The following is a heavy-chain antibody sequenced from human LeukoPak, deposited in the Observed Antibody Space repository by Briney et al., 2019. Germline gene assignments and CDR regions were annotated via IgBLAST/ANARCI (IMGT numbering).Heavy chain of an antibody. CDR2: INHSGST. V-gene: IGHV4-34*01. D-gene: IGHD5-24*01. CDR1: GGSFSGYY. Sequence: SETLSLTCAVYGGSFSGYYWSWIRQPPGKGLEWIGEINHSGSTNYNPSLKSRVTISVDTSKNQFSLKLSSVTAADTAVYYCARGGDKVEMATISAFDISGQGTMVTVSS. CDR3: ARGGDKVEMATISAFDI. J-gene: IGHJ3*02.